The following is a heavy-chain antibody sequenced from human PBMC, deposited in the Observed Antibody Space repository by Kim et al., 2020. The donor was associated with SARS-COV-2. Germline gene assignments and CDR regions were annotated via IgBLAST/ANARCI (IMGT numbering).Heavy chain of an antibody. V-gene: IGHV4-59*09. J-gene: IGHJ5*02. Sequence: TNGNPARRSRVTISVDTAKNQFSLKLSSVTAADTAVYYCASGDYYGSLDPWGQGTLVTVSS. CDR3: ASGDYYGSLDP. D-gene: IGHD3-10*01. CDR2: T.